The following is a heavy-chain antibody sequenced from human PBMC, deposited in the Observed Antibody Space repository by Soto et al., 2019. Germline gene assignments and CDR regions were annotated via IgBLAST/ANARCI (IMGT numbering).Heavy chain of an antibody. Sequence: GSLRLSCAASGFTFSSYAMSWVRQAPGKGLEWVSGISSGGGSTDYADSVKGRFTISRDNSKNTLYLQMNSLRAEDTAVYYCAKDPRANSSPDYWGQGTLVTVSS. CDR2: ISSGGGST. CDR3: AKDPRANSSPDY. CDR1: GFTFSSYA. D-gene: IGHD6-13*01. V-gene: IGHV3-23*01. J-gene: IGHJ4*02.